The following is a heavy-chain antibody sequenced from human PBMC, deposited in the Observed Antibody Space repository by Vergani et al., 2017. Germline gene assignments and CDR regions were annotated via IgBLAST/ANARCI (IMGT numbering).Heavy chain of an antibody. D-gene: IGHD3-3*01. V-gene: IGHV1-58*02. Sequence: QMQLVQSGPEVKKPGTSVKVSCKASGFTFTSPAMQWVRQARGQRLEWIGWIVVGSGNTNYAQKFQERVTITRDMSTSTAYMELSSLRSEDTAVYYCAAVGAYYDFWSGHASFDYWGQGTLVTVSS. CDR2: IVVGSGNT. CDR3: AAVGAYYDFWSGHASFDY. CDR1: GFTFTSPA. J-gene: IGHJ4*02.